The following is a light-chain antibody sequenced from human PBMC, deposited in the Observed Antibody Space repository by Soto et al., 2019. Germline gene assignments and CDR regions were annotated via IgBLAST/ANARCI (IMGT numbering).Light chain of an antibody. Sequence: EIVLTQSPGTLSLSPGERATLSCRASKSVTSTYLAWFQQKYGQAPRLLFYGAYSRAPGVPDRFSGSGSGTDFTLTISRLEPEDFAVYYCQQYGTSLITFGQGTRLEIK. CDR2: GAY. V-gene: IGKV3-20*01. J-gene: IGKJ5*01. CDR1: KSVTSTY. CDR3: QQYGTSLIT.